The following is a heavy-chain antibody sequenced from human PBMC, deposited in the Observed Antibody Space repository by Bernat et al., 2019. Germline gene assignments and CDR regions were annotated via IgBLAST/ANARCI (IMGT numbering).Heavy chain of an antibody. J-gene: IGHJ4*02. D-gene: IGHD2-15*01. CDR1: GGTFSSYA. V-gene: IGHV1-69*09. CDR2: IIPILGIA. CDR3: ARVKLGAAYFDY. Sequence: QVQLVQSGAEVKKPGASVKVSCKASGGTFSSYAISWVRQAPGQGLEWMGRIIPILGIANYAQKFQGRVTITADESTSTAYMELSSLRSEDTAVYYCARVKLGAAYFDYWGQGTLVTVSS.